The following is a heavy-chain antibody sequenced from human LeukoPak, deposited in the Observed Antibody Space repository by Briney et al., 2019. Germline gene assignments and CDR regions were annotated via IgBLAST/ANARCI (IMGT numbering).Heavy chain of an antibody. CDR3: ARGWVGSGWTDIDY. D-gene: IGHD6-19*01. Sequence: GASVKVSCKASGGTFSSYAISWVRQAPGQGLEWMGRIIPILGIANYAQKFQGRVTITADKSTSTAYMELSSLRSEDTAVYYCARGWVGSGWTDIDYWGQGTLVTVSS. CDR2: IIPILGIA. CDR1: GGTFSSYA. J-gene: IGHJ4*02. V-gene: IGHV1-69*04.